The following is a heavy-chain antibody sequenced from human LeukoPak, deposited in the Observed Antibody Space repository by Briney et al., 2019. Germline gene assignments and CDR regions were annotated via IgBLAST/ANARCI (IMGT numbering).Heavy chain of an antibody. J-gene: IGHJ5*02. D-gene: IGHD6-6*01. CDR2: IHPSGST. CDR1: GGSFSNYY. V-gene: IGHV4-34*01. Sequence: PSETLSLTCTIYGGSFSNYYINWIRRPPGKGLEWIGEIHPSGSTYYNPSLRSRVTISVDTSKNQFSLKLTSVTAADTAVYYCARDPLYLGEYSSSSEGNWFDPWGQGTLVTVSS. CDR3: ARDPLYLGEYSSSSEGNWFDP.